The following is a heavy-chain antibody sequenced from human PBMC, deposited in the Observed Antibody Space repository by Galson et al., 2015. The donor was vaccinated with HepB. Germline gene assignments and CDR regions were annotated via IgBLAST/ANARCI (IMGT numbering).Heavy chain of an antibody. CDR1: GYTFTSYA. Sequence: SVKVSCKASGYTFTSYAMHWVRQAPGQRLEWMGWINAGNGNTKYSQKFQGRVTITRDTSASTAYMELSSLRSEDTAVYYCAGDGENWNYAGGYYYGMDVWGQGTTVTVSS. D-gene: IGHD1-7*01. CDR3: AGDGENWNYAGGYYYGMDV. J-gene: IGHJ6*02. V-gene: IGHV1-3*01. CDR2: INAGNGNT.